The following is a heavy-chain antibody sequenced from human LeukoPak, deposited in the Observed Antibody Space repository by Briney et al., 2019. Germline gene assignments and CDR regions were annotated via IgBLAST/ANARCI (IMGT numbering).Heavy chain of an antibody. CDR2: ISYDGSNK. J-gene: IGHJ4*02. V-gene: IGHV3-30*18. D-gene: IGHD5-18*01. Sequence: GGSLRLSCAASGFTFSSYGMHWVRQAPGKGLGWVAVISYDGSNKYYADSVKGRFTISRDNSKNTLYLQMNSLRAEDTAVYYCAKDCSYGYVSDYWGQGTLVTVSS. CDR1: GFTFSSYG. CDR3: AKDCSYGYVSDY.